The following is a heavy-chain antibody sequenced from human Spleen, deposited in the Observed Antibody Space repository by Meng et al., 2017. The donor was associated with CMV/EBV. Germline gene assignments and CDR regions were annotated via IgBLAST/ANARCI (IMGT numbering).Heavy chain of an antibody. CDR3: AREREATFDY. V-gene: IGHV4-59*01. Sequence: GSLRLSCTVSGGSISSYYWSWIRQPPGRGLEWIGYIYYSGSTNYNPSLKGRVTISVDTSKSQFSLKLTSVTAADTAVYFCAREREATFDYWGQGTLVTVSS. J-gene: IGHJ4*02. CDR2: IYYSGST. CDR1: GGSISSYY.